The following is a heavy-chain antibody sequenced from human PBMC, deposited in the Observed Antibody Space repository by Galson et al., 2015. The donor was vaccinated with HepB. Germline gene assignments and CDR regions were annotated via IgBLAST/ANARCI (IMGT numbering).Heavy chain of an antibody. Sequence: SLRLSCAASGFTFSTYSMHWVRQGPGAGLEWVSAISGSGDTIFYADSVKGRFTISRDNFRNTLYLQINSLRAEDTALYYCAKCIGFWSGSGYFDYWGQGALVTVSS. D-gene: IGHD3-3*01. CDR1: GFTFSTYS. CDR3: AKCIGFWSGSGYFDY. CDR2: ISGSGDTI. V-gene: IGHV3-23*01. J-gene: IGHJ4*02.